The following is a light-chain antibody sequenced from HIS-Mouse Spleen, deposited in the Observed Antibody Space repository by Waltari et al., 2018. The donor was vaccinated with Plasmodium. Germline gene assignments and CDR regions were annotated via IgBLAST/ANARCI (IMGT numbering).Light chain of an antibody. Sequence: AIRMTQSPSSLSASTGDSVTITCRASQGISSYLAWYQQKPGQAPKLLIYAASTLQSGVPSRFSGSGSGTDFTLTISCLQSEDFATYYCQQYYSYPLTFGGGTKVEIK. V-gene: IGKV1-8*01. CDR3: QQYYSYPLT. CDR1: QGISSY. J-gene: IGKJ4*01. CDR2: AAS.